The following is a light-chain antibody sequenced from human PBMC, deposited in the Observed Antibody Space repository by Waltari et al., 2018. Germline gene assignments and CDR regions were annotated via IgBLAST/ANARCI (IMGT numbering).Light chain of an antibody. Sequence: EIVLTQSPGTMSMSQGERATLSCRASQSVRSRYLAWYQQTPGQAPRLLIYGASSRATGIPDRFSGSGSGTDFTLTISRLEPEDFAVYYCQQYGSSPGTFGQGTKVEIK. J-gene: IGKJ1*01. CDR1: QSVRSRY. CDR2: GAS. CDR3: QQYGSSPGT. V-gene: IGKV3-20*01.